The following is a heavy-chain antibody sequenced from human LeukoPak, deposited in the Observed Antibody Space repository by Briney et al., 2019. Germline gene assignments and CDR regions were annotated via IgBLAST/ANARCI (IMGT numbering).Heavy chain of an antibody. V-gene: IGHV1-8*01. Sequence: ASVKVSCKASEYTFTSYDINWVRQATGQGLEWMGWMNPNSGNTGYAQKFQGRVTMTRSTSISTAYMELSSLRSEDTAVYYCARVKHSSSWYFGTDHYYGMDVWGQGTTVTVSS. D-gene: IGHD6-13*01. J-gene: IGHJ6*02. CDR2: MNPNSGNT. CDR1: EYTFTSYD. CDR3: ARVKHSSSWYFGTDHYYGMDV.